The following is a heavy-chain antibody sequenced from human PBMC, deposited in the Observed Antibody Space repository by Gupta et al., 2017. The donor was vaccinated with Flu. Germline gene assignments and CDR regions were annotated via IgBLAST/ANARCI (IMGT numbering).Heavy chain of an antibody. CDR2: VNHSGGT. CDR1: AGSFSGYY. CDR3: ARGMGDYYRSGFGY. D-gene: IGHD3-3*01. J-gene: IGHJ4*02. Sequence: VYLQQWGAGVLKPAETLSRTCAVYAGSFSGYYWSCIRQAPGKGLEWIGEVNHSGGTNYNPSLKSRVTISEDTPKNQFSLYLRSGTAADTAVDYCARGMGDYYRSGFGYWGQGTLVTVSS. V-gene: IGHV4-34*01.